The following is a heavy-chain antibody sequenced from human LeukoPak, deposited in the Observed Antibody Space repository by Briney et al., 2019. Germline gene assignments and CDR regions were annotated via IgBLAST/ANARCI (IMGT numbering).Heavy chain of an antibody. CDR3: ARDLDTAMVVYYFDY. Sequence: GVSLRLSCAASGFTFSSYGMHWVRQAPGKGLEWVAVIWYDGSNKYYADSVKGRFTISRDNSKNTLYLQMNSLRAEDTAVYYCARDLDTAMVVYYFDYWGQGTLVTVSS. D-gene: IGHD5-18*01. V-gene: IGHV3-33*01. CDR2: IWYDGSNK. CDR1: GFTFSSYG. J-gene: IGHJ4*02.